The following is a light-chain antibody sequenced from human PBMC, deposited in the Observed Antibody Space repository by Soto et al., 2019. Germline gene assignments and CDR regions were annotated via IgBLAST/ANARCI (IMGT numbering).Light chain of an antibody. J-gene: IGKJ1*01. V-gene: IGKV3-15*01. CDR3: QQYTKRWT. CDR2: GAS. Sequence: EVVMTQSPATLSVSPGEGATLSCRASQDIGTNFAWYQQKSGQAPRLLIYGASTRATGVPDRFSGSGSGTEFTLTISSLQSEDFAVYYCQQYTKRWTFGQGTKVDIK. CDR1: QDIGTN.